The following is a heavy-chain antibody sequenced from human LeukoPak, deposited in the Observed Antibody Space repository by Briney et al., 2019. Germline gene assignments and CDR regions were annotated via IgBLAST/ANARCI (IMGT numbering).Heavy chain of an antibody. CDR1: GFTLRSYT. CDR3: ARGEGGYSSSWYGDY. V-gene: IGHV3-21*01. Sequence: PGGSLRLSCAASGFTLRSYTMNWVRQAPGKGLEWVSSIGISSNKIYYADSVKGRFIISRDNAKNSVYLQMNSLRAEDTAVYYCARGEGGYSSSWYGDYWGLGTLVTVSS. CDR2: IGISSNKI. J-gene: IGHJ4*02. D-gene: IGHD6-13*01.